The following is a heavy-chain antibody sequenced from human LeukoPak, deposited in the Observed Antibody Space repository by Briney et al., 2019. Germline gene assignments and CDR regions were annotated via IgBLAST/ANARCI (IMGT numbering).Heavy chain of an antibody. CDR3: ARDGEVVYYYDSSGAFDI. D-gene: IGHD3-22*01. CDR2: IYSGGST. J-gene: IGHJ3*02. V-gene: IGHV3-66*01. Sequence: GGSLRLSCAASGFTVSSNYMSWVRQAPGKGLEWVSVIYSGGSTYYADSVKGRFTISRDNSKNTLYLQMNSLRAEDTAVYYCARDGEVVYYYDSSGAFDIWGQGTMVTVSS. CDR1: GFTVSSNY.